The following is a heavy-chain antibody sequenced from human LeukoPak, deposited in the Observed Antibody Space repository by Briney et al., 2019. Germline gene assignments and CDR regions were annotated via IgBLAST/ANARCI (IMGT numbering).Heavy chain of an antibody. Sequence: SETLSLTCTVSGGSISSYYWSWIRQPPGKGLEWIGYIYHSGSTNYNPSLKSRVTISVDTSKNQFSLKLSSVAAADTAVYYCASLFSDAFDIWGQGTMVTVSS. CDR3: ASLFSDAFDI. D-gene: IGHD3-9*01. J-gene: IGHJ3*02. CDR1: GGSISSYY. CDR2: IYHSGST. V-gene: IGHV4-59*01.